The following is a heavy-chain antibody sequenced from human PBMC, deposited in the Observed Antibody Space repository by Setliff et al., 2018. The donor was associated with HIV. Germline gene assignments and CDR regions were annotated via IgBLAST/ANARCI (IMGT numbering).Heavy chain of an antibody. CDR2: IRSGAYGGTT. V-gene: IGHV3-49*04. CDR1: GFSFGDCA. CDR3: TQLGSSRY. J-gene: IGHJ4*02. Sequence: GGSLRLSCTASGFSFGDCAMGWVRQAPGKGLEWVGFIRSGAYGGTTEYAASVKGRFTISRDDSNSIAYLQVNSLKTEDTAVYYCTQLGSSRYWGQGTLVTVSS. D-gene: IGHD1-26*01.